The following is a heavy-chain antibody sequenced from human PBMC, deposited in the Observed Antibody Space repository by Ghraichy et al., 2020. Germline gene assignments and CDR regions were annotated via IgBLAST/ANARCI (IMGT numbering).Heavy chain of an antibody. CDR1: GGSIRGYY. V-gene: IGHV4-4*07. Sequence: ETLSLTCTVSGGSIRGYYWTWIRQPAGKGLELIGRIYSTGSTNYNPSLKSRVSMSVDTSKNQISLKLTSVTAADTAVYYCAAMVAVYYFDYWGPGTVVTVSS. J-gene: IGHJ4*02. CDR3: AAMVAVYYFDY. D-gene: IGHD5-18*01. CDR2: IYSTGST.